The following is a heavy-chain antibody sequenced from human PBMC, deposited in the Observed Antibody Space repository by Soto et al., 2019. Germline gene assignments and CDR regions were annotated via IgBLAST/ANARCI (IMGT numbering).Heavy chain of an antibody. CDR2: IRSKANSYAT. Sequence: PGGSLRLSCAASGFTFSGSAMHWVRQASGKGLEWVGRIRSKANSYATAYAASVKGRFTISRDDSKNTAYLQMNSLKTEDTAVYYCTTSLSTMVDYWGQGTLVTVSS. D-gene: IGHD2-2*01. J-gene: IGHJ4*02. V-gene: IGHV3-73*01. CDR3: TTSLSTMVDY. CDR1: GFTFSGSA.